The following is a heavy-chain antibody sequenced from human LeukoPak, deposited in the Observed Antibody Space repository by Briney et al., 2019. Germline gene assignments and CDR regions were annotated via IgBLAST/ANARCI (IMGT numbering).Heavy chain of an antibody. D-gene: IGHD7-27*01. J-gene: IGHJ3*02. V-gene: IGHV3-21*01. CDR3: ARDPNWDDAFDI. CDR2: ISSSSSYI. CDR1: GFTFSSYS. Sequence: GGSLRLSCAASGFTFSSYSMNWVRQAPGKGLEWVSSISSSSSYIYYADSVKGRFTISRDNAKSSLYLQMNSLRAEDTAVYYCARDPNWDDAFDIWGQGTMVTVSS.